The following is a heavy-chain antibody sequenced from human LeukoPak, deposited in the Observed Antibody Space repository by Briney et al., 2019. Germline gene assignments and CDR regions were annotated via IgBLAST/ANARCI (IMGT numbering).Heavy chain of an antibody. J-gene: IGHJ4*02. D-gene: IGHD6-13*01. V-gene: IGHV3-30*03. CDR3: AREGGSSSWYIKYYFDY. Sequence: GGSLRLSCAASGFTFSSYSMNWVRQAPGKGLEWVAVISYDGSNKYYADSVKGRFTISRDNSKNTLYLQMNSLRAEDTAVYYCAREGGSSSWYIKYYFDYWGQGTLVTASS. CDR1: GFTFSSYS. CDR2: ISYDGSNK.